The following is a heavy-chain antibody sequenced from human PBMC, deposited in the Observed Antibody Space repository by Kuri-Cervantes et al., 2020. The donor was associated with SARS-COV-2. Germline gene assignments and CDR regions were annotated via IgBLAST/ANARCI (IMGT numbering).Heavy chain of an antibody. CDR3: ARQSAITMVRGVTISDYYYGMDV. J-gene: IGHJ6*02. V-gene: IGHV7-4-1*02. Sequence: ASVKVSCKASGYTFTSYAMNGVRQAPGQGLEWMGWINTNTGNPTYAQGFTGRFVFSLDTSVSTAYLQISSLKAEDTAVYYCARQSAITMVRGVTISDYYYGMDVWGQGTTVTSP. CDR2: INTNTGNP. CDR1: GYTFTSYA. D-gene: IGHD3-10*01.